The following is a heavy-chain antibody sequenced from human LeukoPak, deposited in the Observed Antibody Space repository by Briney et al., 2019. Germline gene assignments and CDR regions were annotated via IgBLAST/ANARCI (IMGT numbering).Heavy chain of an antibody. CDR1: GGSISSSSYY. D-gene: IGHD5-18*01. J-gene: IGHJ4*02. CDR3: ARAARDTALAADY. V-gene: IGHV4-61*05. CDR2: IYYSGST. Sequence: PSETLSLTCAVSGGSISSSSYYWGWIRQPPGKGLEWIGYIYYSGSTNYNPSLMSRVTISVDTSKNQFSLKLSSVTAADTAVYYCARAARDTALAADYWGQGTLVTVSS.